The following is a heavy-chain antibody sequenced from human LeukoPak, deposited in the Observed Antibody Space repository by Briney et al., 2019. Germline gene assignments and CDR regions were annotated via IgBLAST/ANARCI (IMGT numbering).Heavy chain of an antibody. CDR2: INPNSGGT. CDR1: GYTFTGYY. V-gene: IGHV1-2*02. CDR3: ARDSGGVVVAAYYFDY. D-gene: IGHD2-15*01. Sequence: ASVKVSCKASGYTFTGYYMHWVRQAPGQGLEWMGWINPNSGGTNYAQKFQGRVTMTRDTSTSTAYMELRSLRSDDTAVYYCARDSGGVVVAAYYFDYWGQGTLVTVSS. J-gene: IGHJ4*02.